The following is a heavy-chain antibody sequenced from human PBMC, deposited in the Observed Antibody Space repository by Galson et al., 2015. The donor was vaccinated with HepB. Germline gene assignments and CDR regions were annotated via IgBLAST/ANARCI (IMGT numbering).Heavy chain of an antibody. J-gene: IGHJ4*02. CDR2: ISGSGDTT. Sequence: SLRLSCAASGFTFSSYVMSWVRQAPGKGLEWVSAISGSGDTTYYADSVKGRFTISRDNYRNTLYLQMNSLRAENTAVYYCVKGSIYSGSGSLYYFDYWGQGTLVTVSS. V-gene: IGHV3-23*01. D-gene: IGHD3-10*01. CDR3: VKGSIYSGSGSLYYFDY. CDR1: GFTFSSYV.